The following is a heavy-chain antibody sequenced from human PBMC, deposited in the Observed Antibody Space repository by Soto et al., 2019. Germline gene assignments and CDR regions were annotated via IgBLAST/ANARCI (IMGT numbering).Heavy chain of an antibody. D-gene: IGHD3-3*01. V-gene: IGHV1-69*13. CDR2: IIPIFRTA. J-gene: IGHJ6*01. Sequence: SSVKVSCKASGGTFSSYAISWVRPAPGQGLVWVVGIIPIFRTANYAQKFQGRVTITADESTSTAYMELSSLRSEDTAVYYCARGWQKGDFWSGYYPSRYYYGMDVWGQ. CDR3: ARGWQKGDFWSGYYPSRYYYGMDV. CDR1: GGTFSSYA.